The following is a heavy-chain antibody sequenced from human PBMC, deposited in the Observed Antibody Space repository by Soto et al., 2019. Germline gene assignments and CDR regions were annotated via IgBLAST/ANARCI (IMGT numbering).Heavy chain of an antibody. CDR2: VRAYNGHT. D-gene: IGHD3-16*01. V-gene: IGHV1-18*01. J-gene: IGHJ4*02. CDR3: ARGGTWGARDFNY. CDR1: GYTFSTYG. Sequence: QVQLVQSGGEVKRPGASVRVSCKASGYTFSTYGISWVRQAPGKGLEWMGWVRAYNGHTDYTEKLQARVTMTTDTSAKTVSLELRSLRSDAGPGYYCARGGTWGARDFNYWGQGTLVTGSS.